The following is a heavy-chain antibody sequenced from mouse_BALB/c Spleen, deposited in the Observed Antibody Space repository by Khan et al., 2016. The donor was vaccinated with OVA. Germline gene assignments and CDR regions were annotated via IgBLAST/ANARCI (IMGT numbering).Heavy chain of an antibody. CDR2: ISTYYGHT. Sequence: VQLQQSGPELVRPGVSVKISCKGSGYTFTDYAMHWVKQSHAKSLERIGVISTYYGHTDYNQKFKGKATMTVDKSASTAYMELARLTSEDSAIXYCSGGGRFAYWGQGTLVTVSA. J-gene: IGHJ3*01. CDR3: SGGGRFAY. D-gene: IGHD3-3*01. V-gene: IGHV1S137*01. CDR1: GYTFTDYA.